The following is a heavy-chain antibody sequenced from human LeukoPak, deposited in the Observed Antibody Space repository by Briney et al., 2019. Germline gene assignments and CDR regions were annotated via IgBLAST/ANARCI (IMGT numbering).Heavy chain of an antibody. D-gene: IGHD5-24*01. V-gene: IGHV3-48*03. J-gene: IGHJ4*02. Sequence: GGSLRLSCAASGFTFSSYEMNWVRQAPGKGLEWVAYISSGGSTIYYADSVKGRFTISRDNAKNSLYLQMNSLRAEDTAVYYCARFQGDGYNFGFDYWGPGTLVTVSS. CDR3: ARFQGDGYNFGFDY. CDR2: ISSGGSTI. CDR1: GFTFSSYE.